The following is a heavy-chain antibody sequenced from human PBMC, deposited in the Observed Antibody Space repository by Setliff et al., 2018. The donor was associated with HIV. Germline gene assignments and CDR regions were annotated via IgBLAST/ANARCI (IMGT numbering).Heavy chain of an antibody. CDR3: ARIRSSSWPDAFDI. CDR1: GFSLSTSGVG. CDR2: IYWNDNK. D-gene: IGHD6-13*01. J-gene: IGHJ3*02. V-gene: IGHV2-5*01. Sequence: SGPTLVNPTQTLTLTCTFSGFSLSTSGVGVGWIRQPPGKALEWLALIYWNDNKRFSPSLKSKLTITKDTSKNQVVLTMTNMDPVDTATYYCARIRSSSWPDAFDIWGQGTMVTVS.